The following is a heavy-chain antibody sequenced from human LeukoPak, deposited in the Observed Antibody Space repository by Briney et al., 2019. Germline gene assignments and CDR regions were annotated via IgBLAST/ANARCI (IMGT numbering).Heavy chain of an antibody. Sequence: QAGGSLRLSCAASGFTFSSYAMTWVRQAPGEGLEWASAISGSGAYTQYADSVKGRFTISRDNSKNALFLQMHSLRAEDTAVYYCARPFRQFDGSSSYYSFDLWGRGTVVTVSS. V-gene: IGHV3-23*01. J-gene: IGHJ5*02. CDR2: ISGSGAYT. D-gene: IGHD3-22*01. CDR3: ARPFRQFDGSSSYYSFDL. CDR1: GFTFSSYA.